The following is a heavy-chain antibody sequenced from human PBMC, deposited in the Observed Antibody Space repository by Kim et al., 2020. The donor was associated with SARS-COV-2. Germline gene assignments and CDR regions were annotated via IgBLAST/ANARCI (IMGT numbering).Heavy chain of an antibody. J-gene: IGHJ5*01. CDR2: IYYSGST. V-gene: IGHV4-61*01. CDR1: GGSVSSGSYY. Sequence: SETLSLTCTVSGGSVSSGSYYWSWIRQPPGKGLEWIGYIYYSGSTNYNPSLKSRVTISVDTSKNQFSLKLSSVTAADTAVYYCARDRGYYYDTTGVYWF. CDR3: ARDRGYYYDTTGVYWF. D-gene: IGHD3-22*01.